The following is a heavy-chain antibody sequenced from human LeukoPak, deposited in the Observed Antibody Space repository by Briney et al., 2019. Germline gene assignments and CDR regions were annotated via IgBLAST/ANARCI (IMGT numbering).Heavy chain of an antibody. V-gene: IGHV3-30*02. D-gene: IGHD2-21*01. CDR1: GFTFSTYG. CDR3: APRVVVITAPFDY. CDR2: IRDDGTNK. J-gene: IGHJ4*02. Sequence: GGSLRLSCAASGFTFSTYGMHWVRQAPGKGLEWVAFIRDDGTNKYYADSVKGRFTISRDNSKNTLYLQMNSLRAEDTAVYYCAPRVVVITAPFDYWGQGTLVTVSS.